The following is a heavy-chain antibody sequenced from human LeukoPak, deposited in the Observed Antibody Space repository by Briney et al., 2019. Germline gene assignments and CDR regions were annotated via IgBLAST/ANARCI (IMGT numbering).Heavy chain of an antibody. V-gene: IGHV3-11*01. CDR2: ISNAGTTI. J-gene: IGHJ4*02. D-gene: IGHD3-22*01. Sequence: PGGSLRLSCVASGFNFRDYYMSWIRQAPGKGLEWLSYISNAGTTIYYADSLKGRFTISRDNAKNSLYLQMNSLRAEDTAFYYCARDPGSSDTSGYFYPGKFTYWGQGSLVTVSS. CDR3: ARDPGSSDTSGYFYPGKFTY. CDR1: GFNFRDYY.